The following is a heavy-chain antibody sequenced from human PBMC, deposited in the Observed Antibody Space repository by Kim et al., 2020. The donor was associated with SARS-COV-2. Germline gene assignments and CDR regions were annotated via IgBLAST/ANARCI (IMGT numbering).Heavy chain of an antibody. D-gene: IGHD3-9*01. CDR2: ISAYNGNT. CDR3: AREMLGYYVILTGPRIRGGMDV. V-gene: IGHV1-18*01. J-gene: IGHJ6*02. Sequence: ASVKVSCKASGYTFTSYGISWVRQAPGQGLEWMGWISAYNGNTNYAQKLQGRVTMTTDKSTSTAYMELRSLRSDDTAVYYCAREMLGYYVILTGPRIRGGMDVWGQGTTVTVSS. CDR1: GYTFTSYG.